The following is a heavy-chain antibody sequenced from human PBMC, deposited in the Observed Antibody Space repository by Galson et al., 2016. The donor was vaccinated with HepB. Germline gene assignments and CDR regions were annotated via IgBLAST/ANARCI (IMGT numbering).Heavy chain of an antibody. CDR3: ARFLDSPWNDYYYYGMDV. CDR1: GFIFRSYA. CDR2: ISNDGSNK. Sequence: SLRLSCADSGFIFRSYAMNWVRQAPGKGLEWLAVISNDGSNKYFADSVKGRFTISRDNSKNTRYLQMNSLRAEDTAVYYCARFLDSPWNDYYYYGMDVWGKGTTVTVSS. D-gene: IGHD3/OR15-3a*01. J-gene: IGHJ6*04. V-gene: IGHV3-30-3*01.